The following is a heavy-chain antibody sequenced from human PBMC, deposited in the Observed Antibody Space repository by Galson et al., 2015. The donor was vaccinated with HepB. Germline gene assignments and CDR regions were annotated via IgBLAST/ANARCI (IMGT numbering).Heavy chain of an antibody. V-gene: IGHV3-21*01. CDR3: ARGPVGGYYLDY. Sequence: SLRLSCAASGFTFSSYSMNWVRQAPGKGLEWVSSISSSSSYIYYADSVKGRFTISRDNAKNSLYLQMNSLRAEDTAVYYCARGPVGGYYLDYWGQGTLVTVSS. D-gene: IGHD3-22*01. CDR1: GFTFSSYS. J-gene: IGHJ4*02. CDR2: ISSSSSYI.